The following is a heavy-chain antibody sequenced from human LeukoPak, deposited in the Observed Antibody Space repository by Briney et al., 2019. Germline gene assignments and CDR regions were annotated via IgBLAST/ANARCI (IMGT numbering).Heavy chain of an antibody. CDR3: ARGAVVPAAIDY. Sequence: SVKVSCKASGGTFSGYAISWVRQAPGQGLEWMGGIIPIFGTANYAQKFQGRVTITADKSTSTAYMELSSLRSEDTAVYYCARGAVVPAAIDYWGQGTLVTVSS. V-gene: IGHV1-69*06. CDR2: IIPIFGTA. D-gene: IGHD2-2*01. J-gene: IGHJ4*02. CDR1: GGTFSGYA.